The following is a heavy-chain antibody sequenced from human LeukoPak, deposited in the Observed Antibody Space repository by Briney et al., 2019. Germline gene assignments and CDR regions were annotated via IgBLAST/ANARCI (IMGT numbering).Heavy chain of an antibody. CDR3: AKDSRGRNWGSRKAFDI. J-gene: IGHJ3*02. D-gene: IGHD7-27*01. CDR2: IRYDGSNK. Sequence: PGGSLRLSCAASGFTFSSYGMHWVRQAPGKGLEWVAFIRYDGSNKYYADSVKGRFTISRDNSKNTLYLQMNSLRAEDTAVYYCAKDSRGRNWGSRKAFDIWGQGTMVTVSS. CDR1: GFTFSSYG. V-gene: IGHV3-30*02.